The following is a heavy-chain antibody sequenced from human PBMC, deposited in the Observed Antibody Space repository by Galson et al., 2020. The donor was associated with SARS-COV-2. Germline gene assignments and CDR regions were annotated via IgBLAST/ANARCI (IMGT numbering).Heavy chain of an antibody. D-gene: IGHD5-18*01. CDR1: GFTFSRYW. V-gene: IGHV3-7*01. J-gene: IGHJ6*02. Sequence: GGSLRLSFAASGFTFSRYWMSWVRQAPGKGLEWVANIKQDGSEKYYVDSVKGRFTISRDNAKNSLFLQMNSLRAEDTAVYYCAREGASGYSYGYYYYYGMDVWGQGTTVTVSS. CDR3: AREGASGYSYGYYYYYGMDV. CDR2: IKQDGSEK.